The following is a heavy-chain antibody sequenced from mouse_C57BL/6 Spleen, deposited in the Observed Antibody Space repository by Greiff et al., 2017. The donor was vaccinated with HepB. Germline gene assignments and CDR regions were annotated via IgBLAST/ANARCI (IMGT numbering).Heavy chain of an antibody. CDR1: GYTFTSYW. V-gene: IGHV1-55*01. CDR2: IYPGSGST. CDR3: ARHVRSGYVNAMED. D-gene: IGHD3-2*02. J-gene: IGHJ4*01. Sequence: QVQLQQPGAELVKPGASVKMSCKASGYTFTSYWITWVKQRPGQGLEWIGDIYPGSGSTNYNEKFKSKATLPVETSASTAYMGLSSLTSEDSAVYYCARHVRSGYVNAMEDWGKGTSVTVSS.